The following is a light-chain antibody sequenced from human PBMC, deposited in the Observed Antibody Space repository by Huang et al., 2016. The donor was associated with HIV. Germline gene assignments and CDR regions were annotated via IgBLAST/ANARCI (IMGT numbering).Light chain of an antibody. J-gene: IGKJ2*01. Sequence: EIVMTQSPATLSVSPGERATLSCRASQSVSSNLAWYQQKPGQAPRLLIYGASTRATGITARFSGSGSGTAFALTISSLQSEDFARYYCQQYDIWPSFTFGQGTKVEGK. CDR1: QSVSSN. CDR3: QQYDIWPSFT. CDR2: GAS. V-gene: IGKV3D-15*01.